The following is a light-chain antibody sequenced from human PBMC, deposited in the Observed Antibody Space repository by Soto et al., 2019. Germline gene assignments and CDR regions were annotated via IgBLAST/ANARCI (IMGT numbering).Light chain of an antibody. CDR3: QQYNDWPRFT. V-gene: IGKV3-15*01. CDR2: DAF. J-gene: IGKJ2*01. Sequence: PGESATLSCRASQNIGNDLAWYQQKPGQSPMLLISDAFARAPGVSPRFRGSGSGTEFALTITSLQSEDFAIYFCQQYNDWPRFTFGQGTKLQMK. CDR1: QNIGND.